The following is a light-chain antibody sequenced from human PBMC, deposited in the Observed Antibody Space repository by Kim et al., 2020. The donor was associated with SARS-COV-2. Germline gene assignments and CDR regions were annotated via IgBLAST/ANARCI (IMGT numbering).Light chain of an antibody. J-gene: IGLJ1*01. CDR2: DVS. CDR1: SSDVGGYNY. CDR3: SSYTSSSTPC. Sequence: QSALTQPASVSGSPGQSITISCTGTSSDVGGYNYVSWYQQHPGKAPKLMIYDVSKRPSGVSNRFSGSKSGNTASLTISGLQAEDEADYYCSSYTSSSTPCFGTGTKVTVL. V-gene: IGLV2-14*01.